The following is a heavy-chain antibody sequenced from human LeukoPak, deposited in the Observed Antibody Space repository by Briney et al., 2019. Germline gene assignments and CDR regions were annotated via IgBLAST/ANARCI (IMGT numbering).Heavy chain of an antibody. D-gene: IGHD3-10*01. CDR3: VRDYGG. Sequence: PGGSLRLSCAASGFTFTTYWMSWVRQAPGEGPEWVASIKQDGSEKNYVDSVKGRFTISRDNAKNSLYLQLKSLRVEDTAVYYCVRDYGGWGQGTMVTVSS. CDR2: IKQDGSEK. V-gene: IGHV3-7*01. CDR1: GFTFTTYW. J-gene: IGHJ3*01.